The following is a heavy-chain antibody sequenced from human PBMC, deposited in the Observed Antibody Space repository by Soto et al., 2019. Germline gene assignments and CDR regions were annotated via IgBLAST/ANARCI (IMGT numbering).Heavy chain of an antibody. J-gene: IGHJ3*02. Sequence: QVQLVESGGGVVQPGRSLRLSCAASGFTFSSYGMHWVRQAPGKGLEWVAVIWYDGSNKYYADSVKGRFTISRDNSKNTLYLQMNSLRAEDTAVYYCARDLGWIQLWSQNDAFDIWGQGTMVTVSS. V-gene: IGHV3-33*01. CDR3: ARDLGWIQLWSQNDAFDI. D-gene: IGHD5-18*01. CDR1: GFTFSSYG. CDR2: IWYDGSNK.